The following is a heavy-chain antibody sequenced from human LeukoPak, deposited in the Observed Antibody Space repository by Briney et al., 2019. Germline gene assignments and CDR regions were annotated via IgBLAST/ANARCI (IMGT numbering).Heavy chain of an antibody. CDR1: GFTFSSYW. Sequence: PGGSLRLSCAASGFTFSSYWMSWVRQAPGKGLEWVANIKQDGSEKYYVDSVKGRFTISRDNAKNSLYLQMNSLRAEDTAVYYCARDHRGSGWYYYFDYWGQGTLVTVSS. V-gene: IGHV3-7*01. CDR3: ARDHRGSGWYYYFDY. J-gene: IGHJ4*02. CDR2: IKQDGSEK. D-gene: IGHD6-19*01.